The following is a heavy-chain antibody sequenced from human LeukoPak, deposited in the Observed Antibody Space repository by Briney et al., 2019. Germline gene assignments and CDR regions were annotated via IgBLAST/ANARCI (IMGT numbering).Heavy chain of an antibody. J-gene: IGHJ6*03. V-gene: IGHV3-9*01. CDR3: AKDTRFDYYMDV. CDR2: ISWNSGSI. CDR1: GFTFDDYA. Sequence: PGGSLRLSCAASGFTFDDYAMHWVRQAPGKGLEWVSGISWNSGSIGYADSVKGRFTISRGNAKNSLYLQMNSLRAEDTALYYCAKDTRFDYYMDVWGKGTTVTVSS.